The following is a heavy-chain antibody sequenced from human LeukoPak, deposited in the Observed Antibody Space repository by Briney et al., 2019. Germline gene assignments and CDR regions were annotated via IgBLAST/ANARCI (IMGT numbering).Heavy chain of an antibody. V-gene: IGHV4-59*11. CDR2: IYYSGST. CDR1: GGSISSHY. D-gene: IGHD3-9*01. J-gene: IGHJ3*02. CDR3: AREADILTGAGAFDI. Sequence: PSETLSLTCTVSGGSISSHYWSWIRQPPGKGLEWIGYIYYSGSTNYNPSLKSRVTISVDTSKNQFSLKLSSVTAADTAVYYCAREADILTGAGAFDIWGQGTMVTVSS.